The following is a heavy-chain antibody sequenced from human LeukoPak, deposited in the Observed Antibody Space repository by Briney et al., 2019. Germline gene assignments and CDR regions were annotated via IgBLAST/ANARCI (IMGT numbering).Heavy chain of an antibody. J-gene: IGHJ4*02. CDR1: GFTFSSYA. D-gene: IGHD1-26*01. Sequence: GGSLRLSCAASGFTFSSYAMSWVRQAPGEGLEWVSAISGSGGSTYYADSVKGRFTISRDNSKNTLYLQMNSLRAEDTAVYYCAKARVGATGVLDYWGQGTLVTVSS. CDR2: ISGSGGST. CDR3: AKARVGATGVLDY. V-gene: IGHV3-23*01.